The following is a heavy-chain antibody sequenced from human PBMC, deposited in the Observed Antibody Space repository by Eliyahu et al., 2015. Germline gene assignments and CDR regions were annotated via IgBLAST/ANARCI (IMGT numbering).Heavy chain of an antibody. CDR2: ISYDGSNK. V-gene: IGHV3-30*01. J-gene: IGHJ5*02. D-gene: IGHD1-26*01. CDR3: ARDRVPWWELPLGRGFDP. Sequence: QVQLVESGGGVVQPGRSLRLSXXASXFTFSSXAXXWVRQAPGKGXEWVAVISYDGSNKYYADSVKGRFTISRDNSKNTLYLQMNSLRAEDTAVYYCARDRVPWWELPLGRGFDPWGQGTLVTVSS. CDR1: XFTFSSXA.